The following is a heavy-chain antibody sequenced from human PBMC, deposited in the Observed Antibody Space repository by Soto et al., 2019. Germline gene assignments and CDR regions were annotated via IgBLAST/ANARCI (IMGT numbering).Heavy chain of an antibody. V-gene: IGHV4-59*01. Sequence: PSETLSLTCTVSGGSISSYYWSWIRQPPGKGLEWIGYIYYSGSTNYNPSLKSRVTISVDTSKNQFSLKLSSVTAADTAVYCCERDRGRYGYNSFDYWGQGTLVTVSS. CDR1: GGSISSYY. CDR2: IYYSGST. CDR3: ERDRGRYGYNSFDY. D-gene: IGHD5-12*01. J-gene: IGHJ4*02.